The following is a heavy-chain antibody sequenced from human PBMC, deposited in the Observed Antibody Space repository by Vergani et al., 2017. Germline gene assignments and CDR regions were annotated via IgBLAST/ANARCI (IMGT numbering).Heavy chain of an antibody. CDR1: GGPISTGGYY. Sequence: QVQLQESGPGLVKPSQPLSLTCTVSGGPISTGGYYWCWIRQPPGKGLEWIGYIYYSGSTYYNPPLKSRGTISVDTSKNQFSLKLSSVTAADMAVYYCARVAIEQWNFDYWGQGTLVTVSS. CDR2: IYYSGST. D-gene: IGHD6-19*01. V-gene: IGHV4-31*03. CDR3: ARVAIEQWNFDY. J-gene: IGHJ4*02.